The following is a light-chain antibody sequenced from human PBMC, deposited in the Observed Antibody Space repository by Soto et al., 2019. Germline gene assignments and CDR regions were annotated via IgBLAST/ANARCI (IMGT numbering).Light chain of an antibody. CDR2: WAS. J-gene: IGKJ1*01. CDR3: QQYYTTPWT. V-gene: IGKV4-1*01. CDR1: QSLLYSSNNKYY. Sequence: LLTPSPHSLAVSLGERATINCKSSQSLLYSSNNKYYLAWFQQKPGQPPELLIYWASTRESGVPDRFSGSGSGTDFTLTISSLQAEDVAVYYCQQYYTTPWTFGQGTKV.